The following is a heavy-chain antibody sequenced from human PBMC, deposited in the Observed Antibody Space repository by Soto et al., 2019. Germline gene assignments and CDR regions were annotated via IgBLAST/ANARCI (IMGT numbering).Heavy chain of an antibody. CDR1: GFTFDDYA. D-gene: IGHD3-9*01. Sequence: EVQLVESGGGLVQPGRSLRLSCAASGFTFDDYAMHWVRQAPGKGLEWVSGISWNSGSIGYADSVKGRFTISRDNAKNSMYAHMNSLRSEDTALYYCAKERGLVLSCYFGYWGQGTLVTVSS. CDR2: ISWNSGSI. CDR3: AKERGLVLSCYFGY. J-gene: IGHJ4*02. V-gene: IGHV3-9*01.